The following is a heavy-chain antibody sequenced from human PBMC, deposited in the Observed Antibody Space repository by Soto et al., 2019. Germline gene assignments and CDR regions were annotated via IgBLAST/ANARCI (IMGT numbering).Heavy chain of an antibody. D-gene: IGHD3-9*01. CDR2: ITHSGST. CDR3: AGGGYDFLTGKNPFDY. CDR1: GGSFSGYF. J-gene: IGHJ4*01. Sequence: SETLSLTCAVYGGSFSGYFWSWIRQPPGKGLEWIGEITHSGSTNNNPSLKSRVTISVDTSKDQFSLKLSSVTAADTAVYFWAGGGYDFLTGKNPFDYGAHGT. V-gene: IGHV4-34*01.